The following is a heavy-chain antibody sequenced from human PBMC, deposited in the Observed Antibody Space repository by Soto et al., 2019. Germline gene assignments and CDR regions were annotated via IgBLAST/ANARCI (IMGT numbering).Heavy chain of an antibody. CDR3: AKDAVYNDGLWLMDS. CDR2: MTGSGATI. CDR1: GFTISTFA. Sequence: GGSLRLSCAASGFTISTFAMTWVRQAPGKGLESVGGMTGSGATIHYADSVRGRFTISKDISKNVLFLQMDYLRDEDTAIYYCAKDAVYNDGLWLMDSWGQGTLVPVSS. J-gene: IGHJ4*02. D-gene: IGHD2-21*01. V-gene: IGHV3-23*01.